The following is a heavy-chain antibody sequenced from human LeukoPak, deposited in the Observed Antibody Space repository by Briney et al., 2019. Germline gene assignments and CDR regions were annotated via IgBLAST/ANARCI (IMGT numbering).Heavy chain of an antibody. D-gene: IGHD1-14*01. CDR3: ARDTWTREPYFDY. CDR1: GFTVSSNY. Sequence: GGSLRLSCAASGFTVSSNYMSWVRQAPGKGLEWVSAIYSGGSTYYADSVKGRFTISRDNSKNTLYLQMNSLRAEDTAVYYCARDTWTREPYFDYWGQGTLVTVSS. V-gene: IGHV3-66*01. CDR2: IYSGGST. J-gene: IGHJ4*02.